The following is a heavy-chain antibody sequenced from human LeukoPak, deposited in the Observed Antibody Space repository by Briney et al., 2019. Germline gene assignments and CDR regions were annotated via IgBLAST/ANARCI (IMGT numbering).Heavy chain of an antibody. D-gene: IGHD4-17*01. CDR1: GYIFTSHY. V-gene: IGHV1-69*13. Sequence: ASVKVSCKASGYIFTSHYMHWVRQAPGQGLEWMGGIIPIFGTANYAQKFQGRVTITADESTSTAYMELSSLRSEDTAVYYCARGRNYGDYDESDYWGQGTLVTVSS. CDR3: ARGRNYGDYDESDY. J-gene: IGHJ4*02. CDR2: IIPIFGTA.